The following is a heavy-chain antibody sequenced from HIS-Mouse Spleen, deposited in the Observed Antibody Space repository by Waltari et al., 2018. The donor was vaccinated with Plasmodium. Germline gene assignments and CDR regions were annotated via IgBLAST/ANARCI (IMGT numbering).Heavy chain of an antibody. CDR1: GFTLSSYW. Sequence: EVQLVESGGGLVQPGGCLGLSLAASGFTLSSYWMSWVRQAPGKGLAWVANIKQDGSEKYYVDSVKGRFTISRDNAKNSLYLQMNSLRAEDTAVYYCASSWYWYFDLWGRGTLVTVSS. J-gene: IGHJ2*01. CDR3: ASSWYWYFDL. V-gene: IGHV3-7*01. CDR2: IKQDGSEK. D-gene: IGHD6-13*01.